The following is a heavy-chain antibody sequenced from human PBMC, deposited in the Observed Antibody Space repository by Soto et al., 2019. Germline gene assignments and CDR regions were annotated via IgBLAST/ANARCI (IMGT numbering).Heavy chain of an antibody. D-gene: IGHD3-10*01. V-gene: IGHV1-24*01. Sequence: ASVKVSCKVSVYTLTELSMHWVRQAPGKGLEWVGGFDPEDGETIYAQKFQGRVTMTEDTYTDTAYMELSSLRSEDTAVYYCATDGHGVQPPYYFDYWGQGTLVTVSS. CDR2: FDPEDGET. CDR3: ATDGHGVQPPYYFDY. J-gene: IGHJ4*02. CDR1: VYTLTELS.